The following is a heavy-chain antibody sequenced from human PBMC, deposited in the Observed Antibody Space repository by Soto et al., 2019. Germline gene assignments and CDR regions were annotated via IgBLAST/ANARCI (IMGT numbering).Heavy chain of an antibody. J-gene: IGHJ6*02. D-gene: IGHD2-15*01. CDR2: ISNDGTKK. Sequence: QVQLVESGGGVVQPGKSLRLSCATSGFTFRSYGMHWVRQAPGKGLEWLAVISNDGTKKFFADSVKGRLTLSIDNARNTLYLQINSLRAEDTAVYFCGKDTLDCSGGDCPLFYYYGIDVWGQGTTVTVSS. V-gene: IGHV3-30*18. CDR1: GFTFRSYG. CDR3: GKDTLDCSGGDCPLFYYYGIDV.